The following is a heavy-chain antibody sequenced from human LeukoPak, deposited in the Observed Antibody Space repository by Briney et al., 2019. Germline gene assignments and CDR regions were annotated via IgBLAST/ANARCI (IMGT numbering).Heavy chain of an antibody. J-gene: IGHJ4*02. D-gene: IGHD3-3*01. CDR1: GFTFGDHA. V-gene: IGHV3-30*04. CDR2: ISYDGSNK. Sequence: PGGSLRLSCTASGFTFGDHAMSWVRQAPGKGLEWVAVISYDGSNKYYADSVKGRFTISRDNSKNTLYLQMNSLRAEDTAVYYCAKDSDFWSGYSDYWGQGTLVTVSS. CDR3: AKDSDFWSGYSDY.